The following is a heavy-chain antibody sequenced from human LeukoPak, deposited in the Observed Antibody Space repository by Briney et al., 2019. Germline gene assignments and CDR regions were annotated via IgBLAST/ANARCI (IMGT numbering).Heavy chain of an antibody. V-gene: IGHV4-59*01. D-gene: IGHD5-24*01. CDR2: IYYSGST. CDR3: AREMMAGFDY. CDR1: GGSITSYY. Sequence: PSETLSLTCTVSGGSITSYYWSWIRQPPGKGLEWIGYIYYSGSTNYNPSLKSRVTISVDTSKNQFSLKLSSVTAADTAVYYCAREMMAGFDYWGQGTLVTVSS. J-gene: IGHJ4*02.